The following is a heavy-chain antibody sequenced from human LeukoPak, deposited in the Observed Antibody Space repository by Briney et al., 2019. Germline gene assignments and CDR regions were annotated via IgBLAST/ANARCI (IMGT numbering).Heavy chain of an antibody. CDR2: INHSGST. CDR3: ASARGELSSPLDY. V-gene: IGHV4-34*01. CDR1: GGSFSGYY. Sequence: SETLSLTCAVYGGSFSGYYWSWIRQPPGKGLEWIGEINHSGSTNYNPSLKSRVTISVDTSKNQFSLKLSSVTAADTAVYYCASARGELSSPLDYWGQGTLVTVSS. J-gene: IGHJ4*02. D-gene: IGHD3-16*02.